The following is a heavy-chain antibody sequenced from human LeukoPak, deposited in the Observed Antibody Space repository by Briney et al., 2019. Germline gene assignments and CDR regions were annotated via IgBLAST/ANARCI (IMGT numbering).Heavy chain of an antibody. CDR2: ISSSGSTR. CDR1: GFTFSDYY. Sequence: TGRSLRLSCAASGFTFSDYYMSWIRQAPGKGLEWVSYISSSGSTRYYADSVKGRFTISRDNAKNSLYLQMNSLRAEDTAVYYCTRDSSSGWYFDYWGQGTLVTVSS. CDR3: TRDSSSGWYFDY. V-gene: IGHV3-11*04. J-gene: IGHJ4*02. D-gene: IGHD6-19*01.